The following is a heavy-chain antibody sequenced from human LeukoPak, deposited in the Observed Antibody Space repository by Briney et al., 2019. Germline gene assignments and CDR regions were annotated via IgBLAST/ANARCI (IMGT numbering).Heavy chain of an antibody. V-gene: IGHV1-2*02. CDR1: GYTFTGYY. D-gene: IGHD2-2*01. CDR2: NNPNSGGT. J-gene: IGHJ6*03. Sequence: GASVKVSCKASGYTFTGYYMHWVRQAPGQGLEWMGWNNPNSGGTNYAQKFQGRVTMTRDTSISTAYMELSRLRSDDTAVYYCAKAGGVVVPAPYYMDVWGKGTTVTVSS. CDR3: AKAGGVVVPAPYYMDV.